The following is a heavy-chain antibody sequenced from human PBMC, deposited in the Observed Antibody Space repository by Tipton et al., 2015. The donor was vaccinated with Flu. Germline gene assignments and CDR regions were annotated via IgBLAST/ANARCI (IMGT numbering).Heavy chain of an antibody. Sequence: TLSLTCTVSGGSIGHYSWSWIRQAPGKGLKWIGYTYYTGNTNYNPSLKSRVTISVDTSKNDFSLKLRSVTAADTAVYYCARDGGFSDYDYAFDLWGQGTMVTVSS. CDR3: ARDGGFSDYDYAFDL. V-gene: IGHV4-59*01. J-gene: IGHJ3*01. CDR1: GGSIGHYS. CDR2: TYYTGNT. D-gene: IGHD5-12*01.